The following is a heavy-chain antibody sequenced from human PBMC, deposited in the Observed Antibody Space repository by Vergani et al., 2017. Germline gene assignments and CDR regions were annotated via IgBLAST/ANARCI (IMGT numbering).Heavy chain of an antibody. CDR2: IYYSGST. CDR3: ARPREWELPCPIDY. D-gene: IGHD1-26*01. V-gene: IGHV4-39*01. Sequence: QLQLQESGPGLVKPSETLSLTCTVSGGSISSSSYYWGWIRQPPGKGLGWIGSIYYSGSTYYNPSLKSRVTISVDTYKNQFSLKLSSVTAADTAVYYCARPREWELPCPIDYGGQGTLVTVSS. J-gene: IGHJ4*02. CDR1: GGSISSSSYY.